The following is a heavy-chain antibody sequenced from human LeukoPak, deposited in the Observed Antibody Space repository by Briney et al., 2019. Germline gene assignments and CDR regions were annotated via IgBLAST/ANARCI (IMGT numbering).Heavy chain of an antibody. CDR1: GGSIINSNYY. CDR2: IYYSGNT. J-gene: IGHJ4*02. V-gene: IGHV4-39*01. Sequence: SETLSLTCTVSGGSIINSNYYWGWVRQPPGKGLEWIGTIYYSGNTYYTPSLKSRGTISVDTSKNQFSLRLRSVAAADTAVYFCMRHEEEDGYNAKPFDFWGQGTQVTVSS. CDR3: MRHEEEDGYNAKPFDF. D-gene: IGHD5-24*01.